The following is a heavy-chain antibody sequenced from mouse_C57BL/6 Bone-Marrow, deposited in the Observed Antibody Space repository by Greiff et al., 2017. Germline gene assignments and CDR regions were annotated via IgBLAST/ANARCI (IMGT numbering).Heavy chain of an antibody. J-gene: IGHJ4*01. CDR1: GYTFTSYW. Sequence: QVQLQQPGTELAKPGASVKLSCKASGYTFTSYWMHWVKQRPGQGLEWIGTINPRNGGTNYNEKFKSKATLTVDKSASTAYMQLSSLTSEDSAVYYCARVYYYGSSNYAMDYWGQGTSVTVSS. V-gene: IGHV1-53*01. CDR2: INPRNGGT. D-gene: IGHD1-1*01. CDR3: ARVYYYGSSNYAMDY.